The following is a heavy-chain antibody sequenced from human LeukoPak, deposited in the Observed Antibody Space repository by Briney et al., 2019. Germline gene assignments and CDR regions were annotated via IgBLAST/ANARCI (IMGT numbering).Heavy chain of an antibody. CDR2: IYYSGST. V-gene: IGHV4-39*01. D-gene: IGHD3-3*01. CDR1: GGSISSSSYY. CDR3: ARSRPNYDFWSGYNPPITLNH. J-gene: IGHJ5*02. Sequence: PSETLSLTCTVSGGSISSSSYYWGWIRQPPGKGLEWIGSIYYSGSTYYNPSLKSRVTISVDTSKNQFSLKLSSVTAADTAVYYCARSRPNYDFWSGYNPPITLNHWGQGTLVTVSS.